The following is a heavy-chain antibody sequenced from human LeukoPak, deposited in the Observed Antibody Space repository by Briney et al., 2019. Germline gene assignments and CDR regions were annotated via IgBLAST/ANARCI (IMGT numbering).Heavy chain of an antibody. CDR3: ARHYGP. CDR1: GGSFSGYY. CDR2: INHSGST. V-gene: IGHV4-34*01. Sequence: SETLSLTCAVYGGSFSGYYWSWIRQPPGKGLEWIGEINHSGSTNYNPSVKSRVTISVDTSKNQFSLKLNSVTATDTAVYYCARHYGPWGQGTLVTVSS. D-gene: IGHD3-16*01. J-gene: IGHJ4*02.